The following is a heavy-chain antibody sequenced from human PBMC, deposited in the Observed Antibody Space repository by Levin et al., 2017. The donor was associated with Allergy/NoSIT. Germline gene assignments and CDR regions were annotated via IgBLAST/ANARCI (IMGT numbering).Heavy chain of an antibody. J-gene: IGHJ4*02. CDR3: ARDGVGAANFDH. CDR2: IFPIFGPA. V-gene: IGHV1-69*13. CDR1: GVTSSNYA. D-gene: IGHD1-26*01. Sequence: RASVKVSCKASGVTSSNYAITWVRQAPGQGLEWMGGIFPIFGPASYAQKFQGRVTILADESTSTSYMELNNLGFEDTAVYYCARDGVGAANFDHWGQGTLVTVSS.